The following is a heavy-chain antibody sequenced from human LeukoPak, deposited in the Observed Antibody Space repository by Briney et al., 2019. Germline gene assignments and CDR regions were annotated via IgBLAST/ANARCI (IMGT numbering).Heavy chain of an antibody. CDR3: AKGPRIAAAGLASYYFDY. CDR2: ISYDGSNK. J-gene: IGHJ4*02. V-gene: IGHV3-30*18. Sequence: PGGSLRPSCAASGFTFSSYGMHWVRQAPGKGLEWVAVISYDGSNKYCADSVKGRFTISRDNSKNTLYLQMNSLRAEDTAVYYCAKGPRIAAAGLASYYFDYWGQGTLVTVSS. CDR1: GFTFSSYG. D-gene: IGHD6-13*01.